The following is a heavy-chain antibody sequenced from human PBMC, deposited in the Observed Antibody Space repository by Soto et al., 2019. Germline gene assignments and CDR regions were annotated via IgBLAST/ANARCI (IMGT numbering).Heavy chain of an antibody. CDR3: ATAQPRVAAAIFKV. J-gene: IGHJ4*02. D-gene: IGHD2-15*01. Sequence: PGESLKISCKVSGSSFTSDWVAWVRQMPGNGLEWMGVVYLGDSETRYSPPFKGQVTVSADKSTNTAALQWASLKTSDTAIYYCATAQPRVAAAIFKVWGQGTLVTVSS. CDR2: VYLGDSET. CDR1: GSSFTSDW. V-gene: IGHV5-51*01.